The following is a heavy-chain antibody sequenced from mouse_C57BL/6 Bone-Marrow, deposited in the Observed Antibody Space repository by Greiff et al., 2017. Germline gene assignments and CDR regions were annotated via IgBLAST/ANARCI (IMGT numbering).Heavy chain of an antibody. Sequence: VQLQQSGAELVRPGASVKLSCTASGFNIKDDYMHWVKQRPEQGLEWIGWIDPENGDTEYASKFQGKATITADTSSNTAYLQLSSLTSEYTAVYYCTSITTVAYYAMDYWGQGTSVTVSS. CDR2: IDPENGDT. D-gene: IGHD1-1*01. V-gene: IGHV14-4*01. J-gene: IGHJ4*01. CDR1: GFNIKDDY. CDR3: TSITTVAYYAMDY.